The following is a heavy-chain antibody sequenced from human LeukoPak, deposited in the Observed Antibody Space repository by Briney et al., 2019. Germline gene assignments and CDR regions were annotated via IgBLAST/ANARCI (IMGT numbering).Heavy chain of an antibody. V-gene: IGHV1-69*13. CDR2: IIPIFGTA. CDR1: GGTFSSYA. D-gene: IGHD6-19*01. Sequence: PVKVSCKASGGTFSSYAISWVRQAPGQGLEWMGGIIPIFGTANYAQKFQGRVTITADESTSTAYMELSSLRSEDTAVYYCAREVAVAGTWDYWGQGTLVTVSS. CDR3: AREVAVAGTWDY. J-gene: IGHJ4*02.